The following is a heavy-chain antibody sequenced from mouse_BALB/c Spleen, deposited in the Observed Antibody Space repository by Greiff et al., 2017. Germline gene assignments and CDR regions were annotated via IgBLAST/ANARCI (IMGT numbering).Heavy chain of an antibody. D-gene: IGHD2-4*01. V-gene: IGHV3-6*02. Sequence: EVKLVESGPGLVKPSQSLSLTCSVTGYSITSGYYWNWIRQFPGNKLEWMGYISYDGSNNYNPSLKNRISITRDTSKNQFFLKLNSVTTEDTATYYCARSTMITTPWFAYWGQGTLVTVSA. CDR3: ARSTMITTPWFAY. CDR2: ISYDGSN. J-gene: IGHJ3*01. CDR1: GYSITSGYY.